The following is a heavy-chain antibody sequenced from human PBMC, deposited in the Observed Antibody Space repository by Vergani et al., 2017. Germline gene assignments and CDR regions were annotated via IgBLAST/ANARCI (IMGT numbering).Heavy chain of an antibody. CDR3: ARVGSTTTVVTPGGNYYYGMDV. V-gene: IGHV4-34*01. CDR1: GGSFSGYY. D-gene: IGHD4-23*01. CDR2: INHSGST. Sequence: QVQLQQWGAGLLKPPETLSLTCAVYGGSFSGYYWSWIRQPPGKGLEWIGEINHSGSTNYNPSLKSRVTISVDTSKNQFSLKLSSVTAADTAVYYCARVGSTTTVVTPGGNYYYGMDVWGQGTMVTVSS. J-gene: IGHJ6*02.